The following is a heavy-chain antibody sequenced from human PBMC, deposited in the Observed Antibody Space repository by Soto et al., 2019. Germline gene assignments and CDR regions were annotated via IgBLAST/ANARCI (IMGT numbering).Heavy chain of an antibody. J-gene: IGHJ4*02. Sequence: EVQLLESGGGLVQPGGSLRLSCGSSGFNFANYAMGWVRQAPGKGLEWVSGISSTGRRTYYADSVRGRFSISRDNSKNTVDLQINSLRAEDTAVYYCAKVANVGVVVEYLDHWGQGSLVTVSS. D-gene: IGHD3-3*01. V-gene: IGHV3-23*01. CDR2: ISSTGRRT. CDR3: AKVANVGVVVEYLDH. CDR1: GFNFANYA.